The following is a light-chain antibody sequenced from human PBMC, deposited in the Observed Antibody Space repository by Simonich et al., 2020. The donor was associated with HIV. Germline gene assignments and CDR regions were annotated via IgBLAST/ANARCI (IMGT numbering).Light chain of an antibody. Sequence: DIQMTQSPSSLSASVGDRVTITCPASQSISSYLNWYHQKPGKAPKLLIYAASSLQSGVPSRFSGSGSGTDFALTISSLQPEDFATYFCQQIYSTPLTFGGGTKLEIK. V-gene: IGKV1-39*01. J-gene: IGKJ4*01. CDR2: AAS. CDR3: QQIYSTPLT. CDR1: QSISSY.